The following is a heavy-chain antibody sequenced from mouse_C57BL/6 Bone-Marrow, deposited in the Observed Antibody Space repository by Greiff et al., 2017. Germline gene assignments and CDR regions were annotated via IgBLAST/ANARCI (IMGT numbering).Heavy chain of an antibody. Sequence: VQLQQPGAELVKPGASVKLSCKASGYTFTSYWMHWVKQRPGQGLEWIGMIHPNSGSTNYNEKFKSKATLTVDKSSSTAYMQLSSLTSEDSAVYYCARERSGAWFAYWGQGTLVTGSA. CDR2: IHPNSGST. CDR1: GYTFTSYW. CDR3: ARERSGAWFAY. V-gene: IGHV1-64*01. J-gene: IGHJ3*01. D-gene: IGHD4-1*01.